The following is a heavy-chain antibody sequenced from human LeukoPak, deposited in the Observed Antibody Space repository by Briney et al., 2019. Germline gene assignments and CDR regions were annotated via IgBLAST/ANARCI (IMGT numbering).Heavy chain of an antibody. J-gene: IGHJ4*02. CDR3: ARVPYDYVWGSYRPSYYFDY. D-gene: IGHD3-16*02. CDR1: GFTFSSYA. V-gene: IGHV3-23*01. CDR2: ISGSVGST. Sequence: GGSLRLSCAASGFTFSSYAMSWVRQAPGKGLEWVSAISGSVGSTYYADSVKGRFTISRDNSKNTLYLQMNSLRAEDTAVYYCARVPYDYVWGSYRPSYYFDYWGQGTLVTVSS.